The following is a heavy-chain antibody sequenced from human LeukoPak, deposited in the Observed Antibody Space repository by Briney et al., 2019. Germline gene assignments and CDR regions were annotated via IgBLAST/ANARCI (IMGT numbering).Heavy chain of an antibody. CDR1: GGSISSSNW. Sequence: PSGTLSLTCAVSGGSISSSNWRSWVRQPPGKGLEWIGEIYHSGSTNYNPSLKSRVTISVDKSKNQFSLKLSSVTAADTAVYYCASSYGSGSYYPFDYWGQGTLVTVSS. J-gene: IGHJ4*02. CDR3: ASSYGSGSYYPFDY. CDR2: IYHSGST. V-gene: IGHV4-4*02. D-gene: IGHD3-10*01.